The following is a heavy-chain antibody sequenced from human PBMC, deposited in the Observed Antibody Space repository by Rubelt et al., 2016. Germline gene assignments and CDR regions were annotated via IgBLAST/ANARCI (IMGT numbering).Heavy chain of an antibody. Sequence: QVQLQQWGAGLLKPSETLSLTCAVYGGSFSGYYWSWIRQPPGKGLEWIGEINHSGSTNYNPSLKSRVTISVDTSKNQFSLKLSSVTAADTAVYYCARALAAAGNEPFDYWGQGTLVTVSS. D-gene: IGHD6-13*01. V-gene: IGHV4-34*01. J-gene: IGHJ4*02. CDR3: ARALAAAGNEPFDY. CDR2: INHSGST. CDR1: GGSFSGYY.